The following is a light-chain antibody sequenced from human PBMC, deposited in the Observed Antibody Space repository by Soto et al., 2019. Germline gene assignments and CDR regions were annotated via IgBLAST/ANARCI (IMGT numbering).Light chain of an antibody. J-gene: IGLJ2*01. V-gene: IGLV2-23*01. CDR2: EGT. Sequence: QSVLTQPASVSGSPGQSITISCTGTSSDVGSYNFVSWFQQHPGKVPKLIIYEGTERPSGVSNRFSASKSGNTASLTISGLQPEDEADYYCCSYAGPSTIFGGGTMLTVL. CDR3: CSYAGPSTI. CDR1: SSDVGSYNF.